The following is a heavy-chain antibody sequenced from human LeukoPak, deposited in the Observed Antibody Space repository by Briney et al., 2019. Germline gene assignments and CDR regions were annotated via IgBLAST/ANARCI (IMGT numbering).Heavy chain of an antibody. Sequence: SETLSLTCTVSGGSISSYYWSWLRQPPGKGLEWIGYIYYSGSTNYNPSLKSRVTISVDTSKNQFSLKLSSVTAADTAVYYCARVDIAMDYRYYFDYWGQGTLVTVSS. CDR3: ARVDIAMDYRYYFDY. D-gene: IGHD5-18*01. CDR2: IYYSGST. CDR1: GGSISSYY. V-gene: IGHV4-59*01. J-gene: IGHJ4*02.